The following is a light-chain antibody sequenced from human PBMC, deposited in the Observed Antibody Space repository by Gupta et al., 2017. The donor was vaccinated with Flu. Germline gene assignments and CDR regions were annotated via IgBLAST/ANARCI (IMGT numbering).Light chain of an antibody. CDR1: SGHSSYA. Sequence: QFVLTQSPTASASLGASVKLTCTLSSGHSSYAIAWHQQQPEKGPRYLMKVNSDGSHSKGDGIPDRFSGSSSGAERYLTISSRQSEDEADYYCQTWGTGGVFGGGTKLTVL. CDR2: VNSDGSH. J-gene: IGLJ2*01. CDR3: QTWGTGGV. V-gene: IGLV4-69*02.